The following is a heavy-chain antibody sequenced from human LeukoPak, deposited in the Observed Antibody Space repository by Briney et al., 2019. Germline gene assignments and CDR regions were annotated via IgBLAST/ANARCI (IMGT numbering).Heavy chain of an antibody. V-gene: IGHV1-8*01. CDR3: ARAQYYYGSGSSYRYYYYGMDV. CDR2: MNPNSGNT. J-gene: IGHJ6*02. Sequence: WASVKVSCKASGYTFTSYDINWVRQATGQGLEWMGWMNPNSGNTGYAQKFQGRVTMTRNTSISTAYMELSSLRSEDTAVYYCARAQYYYGSGSSYRYYYYGMDVWGQGTTVTVSS. CDR1: GYTFTSYD. D-gene: IGHD3-10*01.